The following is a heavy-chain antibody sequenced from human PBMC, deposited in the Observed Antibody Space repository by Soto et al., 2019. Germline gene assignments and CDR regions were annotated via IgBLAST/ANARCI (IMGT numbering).Heavy chain of an antibody. CDR2: IYYSGST. J-gene: IGHJ4*02. V-gene: IGHV4-59*01. D-gene: IGHD1-26*01. CDR1: GGSISRYY. Sequence: SETLSLTCTVSGGSISRYYWSWIRQPPGKGLEWIGYIYYSGSTNYNPALKSRVTISVDTSKNQFSLKLSSVTAADTAVYYCARDVLVGAKDYWGQGTLVTVSS. CDR3: ARDVLVGAKDY.